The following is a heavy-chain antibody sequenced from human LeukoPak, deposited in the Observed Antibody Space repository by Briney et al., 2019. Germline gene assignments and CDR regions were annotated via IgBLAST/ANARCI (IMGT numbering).Heavy chain of an antibody. CDR3: ARDPPGVRYGRPIFDF. D-gene: IGHD2-8*01. J-gene: IGHJ4*02. V-gene: IGHV3-30*02. CDR1: GFTFSSYG. CDR2: IRYDGSNK. Sequence: GGSLRLSCAASGFTFSSYGMHWVRQAPGKGLEWVAFIRYDGSNKYYADSVKGRFTISRDNSKNTLYLQMNSLRSEDTAVYYCARDPPGVRYGRPIFDFWGQGTLVTVSS.